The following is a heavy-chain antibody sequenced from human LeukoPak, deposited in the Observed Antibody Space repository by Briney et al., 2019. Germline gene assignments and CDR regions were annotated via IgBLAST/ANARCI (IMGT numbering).Heavy chain of an antibody. CDR1: GFTFSSYE. D-gene: IGHD4-17*01. J-gene: IGHJ3*02. CDR2: INHSGST. V-gene: IGHV4-34*01. CDR3: ARGGATTVTTRGAFDI. Sequence: PGGSLRLSCAASGFTFSSYEMNWIRQPPGKGLEWIGEINHSGSTNYNPSLKSRVTISVDTSKNQFSLKLSSVTAADTAVYYCARGGATTVTTRGAFDIWGQGTMVTVSS.